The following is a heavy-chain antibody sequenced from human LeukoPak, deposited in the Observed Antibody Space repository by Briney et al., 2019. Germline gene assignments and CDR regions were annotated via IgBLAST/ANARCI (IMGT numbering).Heavy chain of an antibody. CDR1: GFTFSTYW. J-gene: IGHJ4*02. CDR3: ARDVVGSLDY. CDR2: IKGDESAR. Sequence: GGSLRLSCAASGFTFSTYWMAWVRQAPGKGLEWVANIKGDESARHQADSVKGRFTISRDNTQNSVYLQMSSLRGEDTAVYYCARDVVGSLDYWGQGTLVSVSS. D-gene: IGHD1-26*01. V-gene: IGHV3-7*01.